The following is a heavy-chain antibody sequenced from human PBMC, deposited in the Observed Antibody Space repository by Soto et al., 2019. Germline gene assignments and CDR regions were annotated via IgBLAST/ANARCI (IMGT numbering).Heavy chain of an antibody. D-gene: IGHD2-2*02. CDR2: ISRSGNTM. V-gene: IGHV3-11*01. J-gene: IGHJ3*02. Sequence: QVQLVESGGALVKPGGSLRLSCAASGFTSWDYDMSWIRQAPGKGLEWVSYISRSGNTMYYGYYVKGRFTISRDNAENSVFLQMISLRAEDTAVYYCVREGRSSTSCNTGCAFDIWGQGTMVTVSS. CDR3: VREGRSSTSCNTGCAFDI. CDR1: GFTSWDYD.